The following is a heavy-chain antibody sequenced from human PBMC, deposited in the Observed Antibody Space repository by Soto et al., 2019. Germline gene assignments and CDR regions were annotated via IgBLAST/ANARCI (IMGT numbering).Heavy chain of an antibody. CDR3: ARRYLVSSSSLYNCFDP. V-gene: IGHV4-34*12. D-gene: IGHD6-13*01. J-gene: IGHJ5*02. CDR2: IIHGGST. CDR1: GGSFSGYC. Sequence: SETLSLPCAVYGGSFSGYCWSWIRQPPGKGLEWIGEIIHGGSTNNNPSPKRRVTISVDTPKNQFPLKLSPLTAADTAVYYCARRYLVSSSSLYNCFDPCRQGNLVTVAS.